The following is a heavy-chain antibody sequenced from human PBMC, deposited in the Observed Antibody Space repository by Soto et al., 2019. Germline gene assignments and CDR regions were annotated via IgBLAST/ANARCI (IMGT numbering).Heavy chain of an antibody. CDR2: IDPSDSYT. CDR3: ARVLSYDSSGYYDAMDY. CDR1: GYSFTSYW. V-gene: IGHV5-10-1*01. D-gene: IGHD3-22*01. J-gene: IGHJ4*02. Sequence: PGESLKISCKGSGYSFTSYWISWVRQMPVKGLEWMGRIDPSDSYTNYSPSFQGHVTISADKSISTAYLQWSSLKASDTAMYYCARVLSYDSSGYYDAMDYWGQGILVTVSS.